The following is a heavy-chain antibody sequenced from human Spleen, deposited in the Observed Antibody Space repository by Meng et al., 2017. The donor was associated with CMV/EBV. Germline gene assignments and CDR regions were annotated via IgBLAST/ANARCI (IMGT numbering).Heavy chain of an antibody. J-gene: IGHJ3*02. D-gene: IGHD3-3*01. Sequence: EGSLRLSCAASGFTFSSYSIHWVRQAPGKGLEWVASISSDGNNKWYAASVKGRFTISRDNSKNTLYLQMNSLRAEDTAVYFCTRSDYEYFSGYPQPSAFDIWGPGTKVTVSS. CDR1: GFTFSSYS. V-gene: IGHV3-30-3*01. CDR3: TRSDYEYFSGYPQPSAFDI. CDR2: ISSDGNNK.